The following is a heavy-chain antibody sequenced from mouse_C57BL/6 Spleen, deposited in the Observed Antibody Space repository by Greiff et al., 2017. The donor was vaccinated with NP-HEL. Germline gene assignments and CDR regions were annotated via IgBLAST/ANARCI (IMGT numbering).Heavy chain of an antibody. D-gene: IGHD2-1*01. CDR3: AREGRWYDDAMDY. CDR2: INPGSGGT. J-gene: IGHJ4*01. CDR1: GYAFNNYL. Sequence: VQLQQSGAELVRPGTSVKVSCKASGYAFNNYLIEWVKQRPGQGLEWIGVINPGSGGTNYNGKFQGKATLTADKSSSTAYLQLSSLTSEDSAVYFCAREGRWYDDAMDYWGQGTSVTGSS. V-gene: IGHV1-54*01.